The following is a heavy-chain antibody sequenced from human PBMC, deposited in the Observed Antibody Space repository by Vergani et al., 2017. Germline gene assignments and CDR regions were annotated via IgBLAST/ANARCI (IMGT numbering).Heavy chain of an antibody. J-gene: IGHJ3*02. CDR1: GGSVSSGSYY. D-gene: IGHD3-22*01. V-gene: IGHV4-61*01. CDR2: IYYSGST. CDR3: ARTYDSSGITDAFDI. Sequence: QVQLQESGPGLVKPSETLSLTCTVSGGSVSSGSYYWSWIRQPPGKGLEWIGYIYYSGSTNYNPSLKSRVTISVDTSKNQFSLKLSSVTAADTAVYYCARTYDSSGITDAFDIWGQGTMVTVSS.